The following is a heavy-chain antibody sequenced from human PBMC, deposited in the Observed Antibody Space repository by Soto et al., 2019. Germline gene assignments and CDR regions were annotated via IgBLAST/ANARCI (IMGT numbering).Heavy chain of an antibody. V-gene: IGHV1-18*01. CDR1: GYTFTSYG. CDR2: ISAYNGNT. D-gene: IGHD2-2*01. Sequence: QVQLVQSGAEVKKPGASVKVSCKASGYTFTSYGISWVRQAPGQGLEWMGWISAYNGNTNYAQKLQGRVTMTTDTSTSTAYMALRSLRSDDTAVYYCAREGYCSSTSCYGMDVWGQGTTVTVSS. J-gene: IGHJ6*02. CDR3: AREGYCSSTSCYGMDV.